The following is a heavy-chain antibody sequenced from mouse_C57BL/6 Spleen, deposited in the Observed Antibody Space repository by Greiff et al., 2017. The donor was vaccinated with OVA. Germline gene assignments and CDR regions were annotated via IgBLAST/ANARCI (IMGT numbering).Heavy chain of an antibody. J-gene: IGHJ2*01. CDR3: ARGSSDY. CDR1: GYTFTSYG. V-gene: IGHV1-81*01. D-gene: IGHD1-1*01. Sequence: QVQLKESGAELARPGASVKLSCKASGYTFTSYGISWVKQRTGQGLEWIGEIYPRSGNTYYNEKFKGKATLTADKSSSTAYMELRSLTSEDSAVYFCARGSSDYWGQGTTLTVSS. CDR2: IYPRSGNT.